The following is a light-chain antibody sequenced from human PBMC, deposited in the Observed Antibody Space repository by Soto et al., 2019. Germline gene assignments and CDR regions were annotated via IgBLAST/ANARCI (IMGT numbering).Light chain of an antibody. CDR3: AAWDDSLSGVV. CDR1: SSNIGSNS. V-gene: IGLV1-47*01. Sequence: QSVLTQPPSASGTPGQRVTISCSGSSSNIGSNSVHWYQQLPGTAPKLLIYSNSQRPSGIPERISGSKSATSPSLALRGLRFEYEADYYCAAWDDSLSGVVFGGGTQLTVL. J-gene: IGLJ2*01. CDR2: SNS.